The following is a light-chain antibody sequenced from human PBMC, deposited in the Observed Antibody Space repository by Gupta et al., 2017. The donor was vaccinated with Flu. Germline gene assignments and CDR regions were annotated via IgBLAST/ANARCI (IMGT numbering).Light chain of an antibody. Sequence: AYFLSVTPGDRVTITCRASQCISSNLHWYQQKPDQAPKLLIYDASRSSTGVPSRFSGSGSGTDFTLTISSLEPEDFATYYCHQSRSTPRTFGQGTRLEMK. CDR2: DAS. J-gene: IGKJ5*01. CDR3: HQSRSTPRT. CDR1: QCISSN. V-gene: IGKV6-21*01.